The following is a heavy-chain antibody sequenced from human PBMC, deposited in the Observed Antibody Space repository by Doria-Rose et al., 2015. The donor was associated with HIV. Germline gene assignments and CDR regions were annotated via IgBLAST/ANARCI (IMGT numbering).Heavy chain of an antibody. Sequence: VQLVESGPGLVKPSKTLSLTCSVSGGSISHYYWSWIRQPPGKGLEYIGDIFYTGSTNYSTSLKSRVSTSIDTSKNKFSLRLSSVTAADTAVYYCARVLSGTYDYWGQGTLVTVSS. CDR2: IFYTGST. D-gene: IGHD1-26*01. J-gene: IGHJ4*02. V-gene: IGHV4-59*01. CDR3: ARVLSGTYDY. CDR1: GGSISHYY.